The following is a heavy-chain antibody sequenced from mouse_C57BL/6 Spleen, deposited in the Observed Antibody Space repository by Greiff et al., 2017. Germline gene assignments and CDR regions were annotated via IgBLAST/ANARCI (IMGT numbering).Heavy chain of an antibody. V-gene: IGHV1-9*01. D-gene: IGHD2-4*01. CDR3: ASGDYPYAMDC. CDR2: IFPGSGST. CDR1: GYTFTGYW. J-gene: IGHJ4*01. Sequence: VQLQQSGAELMKPGASVKLSCKATGYTFTGYWIEWVKQRPGHGLEWIGEIFPGSGSTNYNEKFKGKATLTADKSSNTAYMQLSSRTTEDSAIKYCASGDYPYAMDCWGQGTSVTVSA.